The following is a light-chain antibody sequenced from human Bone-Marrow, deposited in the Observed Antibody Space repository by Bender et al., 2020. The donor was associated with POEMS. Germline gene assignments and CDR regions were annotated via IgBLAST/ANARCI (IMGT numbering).Light chain of an antibody. CDR2: RNN. CDR3: ATWDDSLSGLL. J-gene: IGLJ2*01. Sequence: QSVLTQPPSASGTPGQRVTISCSGGSIGRNPINWYQQLPGTVPKLLIYRNNHRPSGVPDRFSGSLSGTSASLAISGLRSEDEADYYCATWDDSLSGLLFGGGTRLTVL. CDR1: SIGRNP. V-gene: IGLV1-47*01.